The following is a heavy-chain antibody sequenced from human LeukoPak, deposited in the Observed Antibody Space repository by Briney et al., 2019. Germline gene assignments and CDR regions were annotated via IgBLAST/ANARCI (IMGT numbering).Heavy chain of an antibody. D-gene: IGHD5-24*01. CDR1: GFTFSDYY. CDR2: MTTSGSTI. CDR3: ARGRDGYNDYFDY. J-gene: IGHJ4*02. Sequence: GGSLRLSCAASGFTFSDYYMSWIRQAPGKGLEWVSYMTTSGSTIYYADSVKGRFTISRDNAKNSLYLQMNSLRAEDTAVYYCARGRDGYNDYFDYWGQGTLVTVSS. V-gene: IGHV3-11*04.